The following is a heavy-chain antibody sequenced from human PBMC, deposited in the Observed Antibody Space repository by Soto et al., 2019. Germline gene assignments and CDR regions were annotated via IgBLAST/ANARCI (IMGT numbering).Heavy chain of an antibody. J-gene: IGHJ4*02. CDR2: ISWNSGSI. CDR3: AKDRRVFGVVIASAAFDC. D-gene: IGHD3-3*01. CDR1: GFTFDDYA. Sequence: EVQLVESGGGLVQPGRSLRLSCAASGFTFDDYAMHWVRQAPGKGLEWVSGISWNSGSIGYADSVKGRFTISRDNAKNAMYLQMNSLRAEDTALYYWAKDRRVFGVVIASAAFDCWGQRSLVTVSS. V-gene: IGHV3-9*01.